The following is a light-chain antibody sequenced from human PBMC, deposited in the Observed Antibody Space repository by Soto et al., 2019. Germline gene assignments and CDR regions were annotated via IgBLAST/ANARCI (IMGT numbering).Light chain of an antibody. Sequence: DIQMTQSPSSVSASVGDRVTIACRASQDIGDWLIWYQQKPGKAPKVLIYDASSLESGVPARFSGSGSGTDFTLTISGLQSEDFATYYCQQYYIFPLAFGGGTKVDI. CDR1: QDIGDW. V-gene: IGKV1-12*01. CDR3: QQYYIFPLA. J-gene: IGKJ4*01. CDR2: DAS.